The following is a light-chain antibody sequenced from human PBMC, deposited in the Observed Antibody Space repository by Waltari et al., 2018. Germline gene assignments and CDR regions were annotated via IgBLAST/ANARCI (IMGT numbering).Light chain of an antibody. J-gene: IGKJ1*01. CDR2: DAS. CDR1: QTISYW. Sequence: DIKMTQSPSTLSASVGASVTITCRANQTISYWLAWHQQKPGKAPRLLIYDASILESGVPSRFSGSASGTEFTLSINSLQPDDFACYYCQQYNSYSWTFGQGTKVEIK. CDR3: QQYNSYSWT. V-gene: IGKV1-5*01.